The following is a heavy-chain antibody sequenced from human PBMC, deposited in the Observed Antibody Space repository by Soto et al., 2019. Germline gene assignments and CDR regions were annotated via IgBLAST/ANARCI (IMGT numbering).Heavy chain of an antibody. V-gene: IGHV4-39*01. CDR1: GGSISSSSYY. CDR3: ASIPVHPDPRLFDY. J-gene: IGHJ4*02. D-gene: IGHD1-1*01. CDR2: IYYSGST. Sequence: QLQLQESGPGLVKPSETLSLTCTVSGGSISSSSYYWGWIRQPPGKGLEWIGSIYYSGSTYYNPSPKSRVTISVGTSKNQCSLKLSSVTAADTAVYYCASIPVHPDPRLFDYWGQGTLVTVSS.